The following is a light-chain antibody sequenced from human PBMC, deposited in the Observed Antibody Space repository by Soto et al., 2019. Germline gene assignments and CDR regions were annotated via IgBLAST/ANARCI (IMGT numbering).Light chain of an antibody. CDR1: QSVSSSY. V-gene: IGKV3-20*01. J-gene: IGKJ3*01. CDR3: QHYGSSLLFT. CDR2: GAS. Sequence: EIVLTQSPGTLSLSPGERATLSCRASQSVSSSYLAWYQQKPGQAPRLLIYGASSRATGIPDRFSGSGSGTHFTLIISRLEPEDFAVYYCQHYGSSLLFTFGPGTKVDIK.